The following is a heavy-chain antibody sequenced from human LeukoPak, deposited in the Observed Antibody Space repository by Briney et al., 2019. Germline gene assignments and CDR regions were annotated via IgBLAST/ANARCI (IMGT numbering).Heavy chain of an antibody. CDR3: AKEYSSGWYGEAMSYFDY. CDR2: ISYDGSNK. V-gene: IGHV3-30*18. Sequence: QPGRSLRLSCAASGFTFSSYGMHWVRQAPGKGLEWVAVISYDGSNKYYADSVKGRFTISRDNSKNTLYLQMNSLRAEDTAVYYCAKEYSSGWYGEAMSYFDYWGQGTLVTVSS. J-gene: IGHJ4*02. D-gene: IGHD6-19*01. CDR1: GFTFSSYG.